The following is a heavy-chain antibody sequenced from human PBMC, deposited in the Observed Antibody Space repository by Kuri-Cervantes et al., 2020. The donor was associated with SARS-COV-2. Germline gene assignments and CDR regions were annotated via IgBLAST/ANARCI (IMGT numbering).Heavy chain of an antibody. Sequence: SETLSLTCTVSGGSISSSSYYWGWIRQPPGKGLEWIGSIYYSGSTYYNPSLKSRVTISVGTSKNQFSLKLSSVTAADTAVYYCARHSLVVGYSGSFDYWGQGTLVTVSS. J-gene: IGHJ4*02. CDR2: IYYSGST. D-gene: IGHD5-12*01. CDR3: ARHSLVVGYSGSFDY. V-gene: IGHV4-39*01. CDR1: GGSISSSSYY.